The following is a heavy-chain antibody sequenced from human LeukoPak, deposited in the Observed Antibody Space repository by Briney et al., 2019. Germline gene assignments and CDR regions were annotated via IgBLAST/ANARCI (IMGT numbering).Heavy chain of an antibody. V-gene: IGHV3-20*04. CDR1: GFTFDDYG. Sequence: GGSLRLSCAASGFTFDDYGMSLVRQAPGKGLEWVSGINWNGGSTGYADSVKGRFTISRDNAKNSLYLQMNSLRAEDTALYYCARVYYDFWSGYFDYWGQGTLVTVSS. CDR3: ARVYYDFWSGYFDY. CDR2: INWNGGST. D-gene: IGHD3-3*01. J-gene: IGHJ4*02.